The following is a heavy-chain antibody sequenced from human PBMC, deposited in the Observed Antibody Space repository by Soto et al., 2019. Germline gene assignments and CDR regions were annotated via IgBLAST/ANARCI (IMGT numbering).Heavy chain of an antibody. CDR1: GASINSGGYY. CDR2: IYDTGTT. D-gene: IGHD3-10*01. J-gene: IGHJ4*02. V-gene: IGHV4-31*03. CDR3: VRGEVRTTFRH. Sequence: QVQLQESGPGLVKPSQTLSLTCTVSGASINSGGYYWTWIRQHPGKGLEWIGYIYDTGTTYYSPSLKSRLTISGDTSKNQLSLKLSSVTAADTAVYFCVRGEVRTTFRHWGQGTLVTVSS.